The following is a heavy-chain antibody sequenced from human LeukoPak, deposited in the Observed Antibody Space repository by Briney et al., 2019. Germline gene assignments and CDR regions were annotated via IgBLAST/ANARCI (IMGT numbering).Heavy chain of an antibody. CDR3: ASRGRQTTGFDY. J-gene: IGHJ4*02. Sequence: SETLSLTCTVFGGSVSSGSYYWSWIRQPPGKGLEWIGYIYYSGSTNYNPSLKSRVTISVDTSKNQFSLKLSSVTAADTAVYYCASRGRQTTGFDYWGQGTLVTVPS. CDR1: GGSVSSGSYY. V-gene: IGHV4-61*01. D-gene: IGHD3-10*01. CDR2: IYYSGST.